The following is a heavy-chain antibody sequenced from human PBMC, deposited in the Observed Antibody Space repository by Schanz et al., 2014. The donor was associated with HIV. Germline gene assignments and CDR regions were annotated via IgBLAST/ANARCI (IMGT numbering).Heavy chain of an antibody. J-gene: IGHJ4*02. CDR1: GGTFISYA. D-gene: IGHD6-13*01. CDR3: ARDSPVAAGTLDY. Sequence: QVQLVQSGAEVKKPGSSGRVSCKASGGTFISYAVSWVRQAPGQGLEGMGIINPNGGRAHYAQKFQGRATITADESTSTAYMELSSLRSEDTAVYYCARDSPVAAGTLDYWGQGTLVTVSS. CDR2: INPNGGRA. V-gene: IGHV1-69*18.